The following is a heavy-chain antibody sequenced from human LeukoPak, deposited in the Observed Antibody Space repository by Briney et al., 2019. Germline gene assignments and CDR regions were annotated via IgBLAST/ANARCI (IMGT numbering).Heavy chain of an antibody. Sequence: SPTLSLTCAISWTTVSSNSAAWNWIRQSPSKCLAWLRRTYYKSKWYNYYEVSVRSRIDINPDTSNKQFSLQLNSVTPKYYAVYYCARELPHGPTTVAAGYNWFDPWGQGTRVTVSS. V-gene: IGHV6-1*01. CDR1: WTTVSSNSAA. D-gene: IGHD2-15*01. CDR3: ARELPHGPTTVAAGYNWFDP. J-gene: IGHJ5*02. CDR2: TYYKSKWYN.